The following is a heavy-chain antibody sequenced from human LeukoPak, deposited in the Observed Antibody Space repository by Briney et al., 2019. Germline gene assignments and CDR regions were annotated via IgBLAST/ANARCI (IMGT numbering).Heavy chain of an antibody. CDR3: AKQLGYCSDGSCYFPY. V-gene: IGHV3-23*01. J-gene: IGHJ4*02. CDR2: ISNNGGYT. Sequence: GGSLRLSCAASGFTFSSSAMSWVHQAPGKGLEWVSAISNNGGYTYYADSVQGRFTISRDNSKSTLCLQMNSLRAEDTAVYYCAKQLGYCSDGSCYFPYWGQGTLVTVSS. D-gene: IGHD2-15*01. CDR1: GFTFSSSA.